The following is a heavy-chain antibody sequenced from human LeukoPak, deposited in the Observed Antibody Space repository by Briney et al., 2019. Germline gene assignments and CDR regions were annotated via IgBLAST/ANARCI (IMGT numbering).Heavy chain of an antibody. Sequence: ASETLSLTCTVSRGSISSYYWSWIRQPPGKGLEWIGYIYYSGSTNYNPSLKSRVTISVDTSKNQFSLRLSSVTAADTAVYYCATAAAGTLDYFDYWGQGTLVTVSP. D-gene: IGHD6-13*01. J-gene: IGHJ4*02. V-gene: IGHV4-59*01. CDR3: ATAAAGTLDYFDY. CDR1: RGSISSYY. CDR2: IYYSGST.